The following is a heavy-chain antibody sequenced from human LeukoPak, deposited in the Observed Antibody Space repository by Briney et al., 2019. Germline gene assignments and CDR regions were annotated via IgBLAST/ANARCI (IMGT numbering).Heavy chain of an antibody. J-gene: IGHJ4*02. CDR2: ISYSGST. CDR3: ARLYCGADCSIDY. D-gene: IGHD2-21*02. V-gene: IGHV4-39*07. Sequence: SETLSLTCTVSGGSITSSSYYWGWIRRPPGKGLEWIGSISYSGSTYYNPSLKSRVTKSVDTSKNQFSLKLISVTAADTAVYYCARLYCGADCSIDYWGQGTLVTVSS. CDR1: GGSITSSSYY.